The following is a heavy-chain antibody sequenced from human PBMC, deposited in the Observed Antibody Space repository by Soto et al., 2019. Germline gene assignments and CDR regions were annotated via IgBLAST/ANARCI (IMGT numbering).Heavy chain of an antibody. V-gene: IGHV4-31*03. CDR1: GGSISSGGYY. D-gene: IGHD2-21*02. CDR2: IYYSGST. Sequence: SETLSLTCTVSGGSISSGGYYWSWIRQHPGKGLEWIGYIYYSGSTYYNPSLKSRVTISVDTSKNQFSLKLSSVTAADTAVYYCARKSGDWNAFDIWGQGTMVTVSS. CDR3: ARKSGDWNAFDI. J-gene: IGHJ3*02.